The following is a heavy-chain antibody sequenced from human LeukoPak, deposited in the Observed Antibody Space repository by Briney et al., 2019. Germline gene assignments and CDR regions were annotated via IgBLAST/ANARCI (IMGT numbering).Heavy chain of an antibody. D-gene: IGHD3-10*01. CDR3: ARGELLWFGELLGALAEYFQH. J-gene: IGHJ1*01. V-gene: IGHV7-4-1*02. CDR2: INTNTGNP. CDR1: GYTFTSYA. Sequence: ASVKVSCKASGYTFTSYAMNWVRQAPGQGLEWMGWINTNTGNPTYAQGFTGRFVFSLDTSVSTAYLQISSLKAEDTAVYYCARGELLWFGELLGALAEYFQHWGQGTLVTVSS.